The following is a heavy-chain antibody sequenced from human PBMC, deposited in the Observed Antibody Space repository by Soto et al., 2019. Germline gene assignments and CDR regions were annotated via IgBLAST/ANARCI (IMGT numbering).Heavy chain of an antibody. CDR3: ARLVVVAPRHPDFDF. D-gene: IGHD2-21*01. V-gene: IGHV4-39*02. CDR1: GASLSSSDHF. J-gene: IGHJ4*02. Sequence: QLQLQETGPGPVKPSETLSLSCAVSGASLSSSDHFWGWFRQSPGKGLEWLASIYHSGTTSYNRSVKSRLTISVDMSASHFSLRLTSVNAADTAVYYCARLVVVAPRHPDFDFWGQGTLVTVSS. CDR2: IYHSGTT.